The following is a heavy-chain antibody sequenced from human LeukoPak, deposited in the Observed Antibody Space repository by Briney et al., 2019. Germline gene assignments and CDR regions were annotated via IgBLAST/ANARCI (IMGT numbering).Heavy chain of an antibody. V-gene: IGHV4-39*07. CDR2: IYYGGST. D-gene: IGHD3-22*01. Sequence: PSETLSLTCTVSGGSVSSSHYWGWIRQPPGEGLGWIGSIYYGGSTYSNASLRSRVTTSVDTSKNQFSLKLSSVTAADTAVYYCAKSTYYYDTFVNAFDLWGQGTVVTVST. CDR3: AKSTYYYDTFVNAFDL. J-gene: IGHJ3*01. CDR1: GGSVSSSHY.